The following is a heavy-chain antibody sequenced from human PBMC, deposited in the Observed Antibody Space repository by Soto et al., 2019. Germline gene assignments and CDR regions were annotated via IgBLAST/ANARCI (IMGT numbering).Heavy chain of an antibody. Sequence: EVQLVESGGGLVKPGGSLRLSCAASGFTFSSYTMNWVRQAPGKGLEWVSSISSSSNYIYYVDSVKGRFTISRDNAKNSLYLQMNSLRAADTAVYYCARGYGNLDYWGQGTLVTVSS. CDR2: ISSSSNYI. CDR1: GFTFSSYT. D-gene: IGHD4-17*01. V-gene: IGHV3-21*06. J-gene: IGHJ4*02. CDR3: ARGYGNLDY.